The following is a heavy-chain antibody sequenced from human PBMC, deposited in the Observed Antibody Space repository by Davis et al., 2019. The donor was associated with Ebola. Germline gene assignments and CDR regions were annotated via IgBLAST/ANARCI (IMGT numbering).Heavy chain of an antibody. CDR2: INPNSGGT. J-gene: IGHJ5*02. CDR3: ARDPTYYYDSTGLTDWFDP. V-gene: IGHV1-2*02. CDR1: GYTFTAYY. Sequence: ASVKVSCKASGYTFTAYYMHWVRQAPGQGLEWMGWINPNSGGTNYAQKFQGRVTMTRDTSISTAYMELSRLRSDDTAVYYCARDPTYYYDSTGLTDWFDPWGQGTLVTVSS. D-gene: IGHD3-22*01.